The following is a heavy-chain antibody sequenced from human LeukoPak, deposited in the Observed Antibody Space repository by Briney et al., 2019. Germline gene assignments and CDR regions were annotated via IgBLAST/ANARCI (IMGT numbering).Heavy chain of an antibody. J-gene: IGHJ4*02. D-gene: IGHD6-13*01. CDR3: ARPPQRYSSSWYPLGY. Sequence: ASVKVSCKASGGTFSSYAISWVRQAPGQGLEWMGGIIPIFGTANYAQKFQGRVTITTDESTSTAYMELSSLRSKDTAVYYCARPPQRYSSSWYPLGYWGQGTLVTVSS. CDR2: IIPIFGTA. V-gene: IGHV1-69*05. CDR1: GGTFSSYA.